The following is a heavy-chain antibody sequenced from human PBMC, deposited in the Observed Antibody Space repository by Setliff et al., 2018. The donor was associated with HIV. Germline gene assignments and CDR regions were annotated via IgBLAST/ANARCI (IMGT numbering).Heavy chain of an antibody. CDR2: IHYTGNT. Sequence: PSETLSLTCTVSGASISSYYWSWIRQPPGKGLEWIGVIHYTGNTDYNPSLKSRVTMSKDTSKNQLSLKLNSVTAADTAVYYCARHWNYDTGLDPFDIWGQGAMVTVSS. CDR3: ARHWNYDTGLDPFDI. CDR1: GASISSYY. J-gene: IGHJ3*02. D-gene: IGHD3-22*01. V-gene: IGHV4-59*08.